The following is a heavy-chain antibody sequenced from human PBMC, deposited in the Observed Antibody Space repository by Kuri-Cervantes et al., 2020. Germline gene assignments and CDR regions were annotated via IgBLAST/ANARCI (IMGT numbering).Heavy chain of an antibody. J-gene: IGHJ4*02. CDR2: ILDDGSYK. CDR1: GFTFNTYA. V-gene: IGHV3-30*02. Sequence: GGSLRLSCEASGFTFNTYAIHWVRQAPAKGPEWVSYILDDGSYKFYADSVKGRFTISRDNSKNTLYLQMNNLRPEDTAVYYCAREMEEPPKYYFDYWGQGTLVTVSS. D-gene: IGHD1-26*01. CDR3: AREMEEPPKYYFDY.